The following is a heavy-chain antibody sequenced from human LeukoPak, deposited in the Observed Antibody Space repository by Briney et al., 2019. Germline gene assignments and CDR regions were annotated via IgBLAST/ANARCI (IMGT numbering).Heavy chain of an antibody. J-gene: IGHJ4*02. Sequence: GGSLRLSCTASGFPFCDYAMSWVRHAPGKGLEGVGFIRSKAYGGTTENAASVKGRFTISRDDSKSIAYLQMNSLKTEDTAVYYCTTPLGYCSGGRCSSSYWGQGTLVTVSS. CDR1: GFPFCDYA. CDR3: TTPLGYCSGGRCSSSY. V-gene: IGHV3-49*04. CDR2: IRSKAYGGTT. D-gene: IGHD2-15*01.